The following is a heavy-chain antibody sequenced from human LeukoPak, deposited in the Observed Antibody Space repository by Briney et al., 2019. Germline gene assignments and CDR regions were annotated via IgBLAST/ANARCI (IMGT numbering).Heavy chain of an antibody. V-gene: IGHV1-2*02. Sequence: ASVKVSCKASGYTFTGYYMHWVRQAPGQGLEWMGWINPNSGGTNYAQKFQGRVTMTTDTSTSTAYMELRSLRSDDTAVYYCARGHTEYSSGWYFDYWGQGTLVTVSS. CDR1: GYTFTGYY. CDR3: ARGHTEYSSGWYFDY. CDR2: INPNSGGT. J-gene: IGHJ4*02. D-gene: IGHD6-19*01.